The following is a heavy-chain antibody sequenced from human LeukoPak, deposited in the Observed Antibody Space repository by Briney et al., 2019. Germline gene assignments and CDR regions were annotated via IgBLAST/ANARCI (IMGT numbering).Heavy chain of an antibody. CDR1: GFTFTDHW. CDR3: ARDSRPRGGSCFDH. J-gene: IGHJ4*02. D-gene: IGHD2-15*01. V-gene: IGHV3-7*01. Sequence: GGSLRLSCAASGFTFTDHWMSWVRQTPGKGVEWVANIKEDGSEMFYVDFVKGRFTISRDDAINSVYLQMNNLTAEDTAVYYCARDSRPRGGSCFDHWGQGALVIVSS. CDR2: IKEDGSEM.